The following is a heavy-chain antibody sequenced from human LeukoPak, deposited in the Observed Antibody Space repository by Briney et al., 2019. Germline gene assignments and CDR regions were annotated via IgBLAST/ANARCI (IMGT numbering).Heavy chain of an antibody. V-gene: IGHV4-39*01. CDR2: IYYGRTA. D-gene: IGHD3-3*01. CDR3: VRHDGRGGNTMGALDS. J-gene: IGHJ4*02. Sequence: SETLSLTCTVSAGSISSSSHHWGWIRQSPGKGLEWIGAIYYGRTAYYNPSLNSRVTISVATSANQFSLQLNSVTAADTAVYYCVRHDGRGGNTMGALDSWGQGSLVTVSS. CDR1: AGSISSSSHH.